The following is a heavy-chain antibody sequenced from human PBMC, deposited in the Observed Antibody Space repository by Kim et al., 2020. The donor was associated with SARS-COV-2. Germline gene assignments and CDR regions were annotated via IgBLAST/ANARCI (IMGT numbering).Heavy chain of an antibody. J-gene: IGHJ4*02. Sequence: GGSLRLSCVGSGFTFSTYDMVWVRQAPGKGLECVSAIDGGGLNTYYADSVKGRFTISRDNSNNTVLLQMTNLRVDDTAEYFCANRVYGRGLDYWGQGTLV. CDR1: GFTFSTYD. V-gene: IGHV3-23*01. CDR3: ANRVYGRGLDY. CDR2: IDGGGLNT. D-gene: IGHD3-10*01.